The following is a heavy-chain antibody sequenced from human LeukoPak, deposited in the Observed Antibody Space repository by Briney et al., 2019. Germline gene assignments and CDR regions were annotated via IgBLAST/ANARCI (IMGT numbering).Heavy chain of an antibody. J-gene: IGHJ4*02. CDR3: ARGVEDDVY. V-gene: IGHV4-38-2*01. Sequence: PSETLSLTCAVSGYSISSGYYWGWLRQPPGKGLEWIGSITRSGSTYYNPSLRSRVTISVDTSKNQFSLKVNSVTATDTAVYFCARGVEDDVYWGQGTLVIVSS. D-gene: IGHD1-1*01. CDR1: GYSISSGYY. CDR2: ITRSGST.